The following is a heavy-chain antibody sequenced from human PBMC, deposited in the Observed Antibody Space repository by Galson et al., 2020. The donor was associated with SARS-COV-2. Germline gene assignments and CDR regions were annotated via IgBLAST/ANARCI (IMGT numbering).Heavy chain of an antibody. V-gene: IGHV4-39*07. Sequence: ASETLSLTCTVSAGSISSSSNYWGWIRQPPGKGLEWIGRIYHTGSTYYNSSLESRVTISLDTSKKQFSLTFNSVTAADTAVYYCARRRAGFGSGTYYKRGAFDIWGPGTMVTVSS. CDR3: ARRRAGFGSGTYYKRGAFDI. J-gene: IGHJ3*02. D-gene: IGHD3-10*01. CDR1: AGSISSSSNY. CDR2: IYHTGST.